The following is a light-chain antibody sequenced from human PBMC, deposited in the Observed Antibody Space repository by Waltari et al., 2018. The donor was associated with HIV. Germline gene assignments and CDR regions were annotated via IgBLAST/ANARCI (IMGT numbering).Light chain of an antibody. CDR3: QVWDKTAACV. J-gene: IGLJ3*02. V-gene: IGLV3-21*02. CDR2: DGS. Sequence: SYVLTQPPSVSVAPRQTASITCRGDHLGTECVQWYYQKSGQAPLLFVYDGSDRPSGIPARFSGSNSDNTATLNISRVAAGDEADYYCQVWDKTAACVFGGGTKLTVL. CDR1: HLGTEC.